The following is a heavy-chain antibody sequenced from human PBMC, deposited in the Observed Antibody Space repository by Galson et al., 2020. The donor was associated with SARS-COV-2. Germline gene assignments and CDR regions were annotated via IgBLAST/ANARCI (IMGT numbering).Heavy chain of an antibody. CDR3: ARSAYSSTGTLGGVFDV. Sequence: GESLKISCSASGFTFSHFGMHWVRQAPGKGLESVAVISTAGNNQFDSDSVKGRFTISRDNSNNTLFLQMNSLRSEDTAVYFCARSAYSSTGTLGGVFDVWGHGRLGTV. J-gene: IGHJ3*01. CDR1: GFTFSHFG. D-gene: IGHD2-2*01. V-gene: IGHV3-30*03. CDR2: ISTAGNNQ.